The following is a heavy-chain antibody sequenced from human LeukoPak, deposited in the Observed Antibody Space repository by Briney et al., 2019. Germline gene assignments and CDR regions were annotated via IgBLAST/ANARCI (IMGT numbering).Heavy chain of an antibody. CDR3: AKDPGPNRYSSSWYDY. J-gene: IGHJ4*02. CDR2: ISSDGSRV. V-gene: IGHV3-74*01. CDR1: GFTFSDYW. Sequence: PGGSLRLSCAASGFTFSDYWMHWVRQAPGKGLVWVSRISSDGSRVTYADSVKGRFTISRDNAKNTLCLQMNSLRAEDTAVYYCAKDPGPNRYSSSWYDYWGQGTLVTVSS. D-gene: IGHD6-13*01.